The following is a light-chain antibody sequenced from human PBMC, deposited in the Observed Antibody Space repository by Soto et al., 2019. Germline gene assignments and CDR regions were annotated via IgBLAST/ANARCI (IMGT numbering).Light chain of an antibody. CDR3: QQYGSSIRT. J-gene: IGKJ1*01. Sequence: EIVLTQSPGTLSLSPGERATLSCRASQSIRSSYLAWYQQKPGQTPRLLIYGVSTRATGIPDRFSGSGSGTDVTLTISRREPEDFAVYYCQQYGSSIRTFGQGTKVEIK. CDR2: GVS. V-gene: IGKV3-20*01. CDR1: QSIRSSY.